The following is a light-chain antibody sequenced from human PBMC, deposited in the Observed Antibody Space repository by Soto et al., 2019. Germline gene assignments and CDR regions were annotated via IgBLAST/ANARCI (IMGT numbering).Light chain of an antibody. Sequence: DIQMTQSPSSLSASVGDRVIITCQASQDIGDFLNWYQQKPGKAPNLLIYGASNLEAGVPSRFSESGSGTEFTFTISSLQPEDIATYYCQQYDNLPLTFGQGTRLEIK. CDR2: GAS. J-gene: IGKJ5*01. CDR1: QDIGDF. CDR3: QQYDNLPLT. V-gene: IGKV1-33*01.